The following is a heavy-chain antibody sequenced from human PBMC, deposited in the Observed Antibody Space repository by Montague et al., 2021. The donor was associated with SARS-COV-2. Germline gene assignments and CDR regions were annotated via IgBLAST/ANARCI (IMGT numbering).Heavy chain of an antibody. CDR3: ASHFVWQQLST. D-gene: IGHD6-13*01. CDR1: SEAFNGYY. Sequence: SETLSLTCAVYSEAFNGYYWTWIRQSPGKGLEWIGDVSHPGSAKYNPSLKSRVTISVDTYRKQVSLGLTSVTAADTAMYYCASHFVWQQLSTWGQGTLVTVSS. V-gene: IGHV4-34*01. J-gene: IGHJ4*02. CDR2: VSHPGSA.